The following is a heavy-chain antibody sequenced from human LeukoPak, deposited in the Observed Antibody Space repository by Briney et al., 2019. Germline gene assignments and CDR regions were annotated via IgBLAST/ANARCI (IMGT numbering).Heavy chain of an antibody. CDR2: IRWNGVSI. CDR1: GSTFHDHA. Sequence: GGSLRLSCAASGSTFHDHAMHWVRQVPGRGLEWVAAIRWNGVSIGYSGSVRGRFTISRDNAKKSLYLQMNSLGPADTALYYRVRDVAQNYSASGGMDVWGKATTVTLST. D-gene: IGHD3-10*01. V-gene: IGHV3-9*01. CDR3: VRDVAQNYSASGGMDV. J-gene: IGHJ6*04.